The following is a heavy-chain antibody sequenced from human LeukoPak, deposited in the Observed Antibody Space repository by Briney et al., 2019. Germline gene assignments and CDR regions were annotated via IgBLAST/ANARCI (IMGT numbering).Heavy chain of an antibody. D-gene: IGHD2-2*01. V-gene: IGHV3-23*01. J-gene: IGHJ3*02. CDR1: GFTFSSYP. CDR3: AKEWFSCSGPSCYPAFHI. Sequence: GGSLRLSCAASGFTFSSYPMSWVRQAPGKGLEWVSGISGSGRNTYSADSVTGRVIISRDNSKNTLYLQMNSLRVEDTAVYFCAKEWFSCSGPSCYPAFHIWGQGTMVIVSS. CDR2: ISGSGRNT.